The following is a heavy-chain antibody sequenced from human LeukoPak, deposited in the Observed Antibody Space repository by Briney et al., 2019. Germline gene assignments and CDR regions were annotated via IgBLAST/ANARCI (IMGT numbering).Heavy chain of an antibody. CDR1: GFTFSSYG. CDR2: IRYDGSNK. D-gene: IGHD6-13*01. Sequence: GGSLRLSCAASGFTFSSYGMHWVRQAPGKGLEWVAFIRYDGSNKYYADSVKGRFTISRDNSKNTLYLQMNSLRAEDTAVYYCARDLGSSWYGGSYFDYWGQGTLVTVSS. CDR3: ARDLGSSWYGGSYFDY. J-gene: IGHJ4*02. V-gene: IGHV3-30*02.